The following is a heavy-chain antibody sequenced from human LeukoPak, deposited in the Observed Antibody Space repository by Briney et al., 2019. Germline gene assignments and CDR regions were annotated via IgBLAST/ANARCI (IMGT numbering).Heavy chain of an antibody. J-gene: IGHJ3*02. CDR2: TGNKASRYTT. Sequence: PGGSLRLSCAASGSTFSDQYMDWVRQAPGKGLQWVGRTGNKASRYTTEYAASVKGRFTISRGHSKNSLYLQMNSLKTEDTALYYCTRGYSGRSVCAFDIWGQGTMVTVSS. D-gene: IGHD1-26*01. V-gene: IGHV3-72*01. CDR3: TRGYSGRSVCAFDI. CDR1: GSTFSDQY.